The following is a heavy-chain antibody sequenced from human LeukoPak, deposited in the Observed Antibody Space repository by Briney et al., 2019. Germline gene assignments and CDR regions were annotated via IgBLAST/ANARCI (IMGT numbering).Heavy chain of an antibody. CDR3: ANRPSYDFDYFDY. D-gene: IGHD3/OR15-3a*01. J-gene: IGHJ4*02. CDR2: ISGSGGST. CDR1: GFTFSSYA. V-gene: IGHV3-23*01. Sequence: PGGSLRLSCAASGFTFSSYAMSWVRQAPGKGLEWVSAISGSGGSTYYADSVEGRFTISRDNSKNTLYLQMNSLRAVDTAVYYCANRPSYDFDYFDYWGQGTLVTVSS.